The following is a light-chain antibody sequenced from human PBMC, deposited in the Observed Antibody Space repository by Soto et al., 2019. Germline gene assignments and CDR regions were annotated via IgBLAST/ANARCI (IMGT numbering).Light chain of an antibody. J-gene: IGKJ1*01. CDR2: AAS. CDR1: QSIRTY. CDR3: QQTYSNPRT. V-gene: IGKV1-39*01. Sequence: DIQMTQSPSSLSASAGDRVTITCRASQSIRTYLNWYQQKPGKAPKFLIYAASTLQSGVPSRFSGSGSGTDFTLTISSLQPEDFATYYCQQTYSNPRTFGQGTKVDIK.